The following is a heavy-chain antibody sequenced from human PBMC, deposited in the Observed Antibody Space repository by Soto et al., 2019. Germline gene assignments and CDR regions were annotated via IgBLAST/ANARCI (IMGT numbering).Heavy chain of an antibody. D-gene: IGHD3-3*01. Sequence: ASVKVSCKASGYTFTSYDINWVRQATGQGLEWMGWMNPNSGNTGYAQKFQGRVTMTRNTSISTAYMELSSLRSEDTAVYYCARGRSIEYDFWSGYYDFDYWGQGTLVTVS. J-gene: IGHJ4*02. V-gene: IGHV1-8*01. CDR2: MNPNSGNT. CDR3: ARGRSIEYDFWSGYYDFDY. CDR1: GYTFTSYD.